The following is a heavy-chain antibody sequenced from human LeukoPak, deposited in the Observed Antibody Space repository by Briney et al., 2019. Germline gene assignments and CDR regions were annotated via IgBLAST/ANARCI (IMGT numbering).Heavy chain of an antibody. CDR2: ISAYNGNT. CDR3: AEGRRSGSYYNWFDP. Sequence: ASVKVSCKASGYTFTSYGISWVRQAPGQGLEWMGWISAYNGNTNYAQKLQGRVTMTTDTSTSTAYMELRSLRSDDTAVYYCAEGRRSGSYYNWFDPWGQGTLVTVSS. J-gene: IGHJ5*02. D-gene: IGHD1-26*01. CDR1: GYTFTSYG. V-gene: IGHV1-18*01.